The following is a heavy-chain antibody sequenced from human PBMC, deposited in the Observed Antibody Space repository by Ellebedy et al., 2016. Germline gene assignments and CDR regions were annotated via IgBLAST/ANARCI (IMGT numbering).Heavy chain of an antibody. Sequence: GESLKISXPASGFTFSYYAMGWVRQAPGKGLEWVSHITTRTSTFYADSVKGRFTISRDNAKNSLYLQMNSLRAEDTAIYYCTRDPRYSGTYSGAMDVWGKGTTVTVSS. CDR1: GFTFSYYA. J-gene: IGHJ6*03. V-gene: IGHV3-69-1*01. D-gene: IGHD1-26*01. CDR3: TRDPRYSGTYSGAMDV. CDR2: ITTRTST.